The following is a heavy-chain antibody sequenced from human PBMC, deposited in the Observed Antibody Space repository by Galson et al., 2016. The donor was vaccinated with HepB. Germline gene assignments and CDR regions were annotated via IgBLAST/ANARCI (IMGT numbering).Heavy chain of an antibody. Sequence: SLRLSCAASGFTFSSYWMNWVRQAPGKGLEWVANIKPDGSGKYYADYVKGRFTISRDNAKNSFYLQMNSLRAEVTAVYYGFGAQSSPWVQGTLVTVSS. V-gene: IGHV3-7*02. CDR3: FGAQSSP. CDR2: IKPDGSGK. J-gene: IGHJ5*02. CDR1: GFTFSSYW. D-gene: IGHD4/OR15-4a*01.